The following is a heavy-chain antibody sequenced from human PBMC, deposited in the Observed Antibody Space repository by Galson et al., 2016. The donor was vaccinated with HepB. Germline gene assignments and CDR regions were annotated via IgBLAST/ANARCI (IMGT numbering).Heavy chain of an antibody. V-gene: IGHV3-49*04. Sequence: SLRLSCAASGFTFSSYDMHWVRQAPGKGLEWVGFIRSKARGGTTEYAASVNDRFIISRDDSTAITYLQMNSLKTEDNAVYHCTRDPWYGGKAGENYFDYWGQGTLVTVSS. CDR3: TRDPWYGGKAGENYFDY. J-gene: IGHJ4*02. CDR1: GFTFSSYD. D-gene: IGHD4-23*01. CDR2: IRSKARGGTT.